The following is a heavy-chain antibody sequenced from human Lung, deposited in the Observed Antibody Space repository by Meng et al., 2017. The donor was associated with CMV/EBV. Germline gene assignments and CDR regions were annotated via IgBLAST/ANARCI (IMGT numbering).Heavy chain of an antibody. D-gene: IGHD3-22*01. CDR3: ATDLYYDDSGLRDY. CDR2: IISEDDGGTT. Sequence: SGFTFSNAWMSWVRQATGKGLEWVGRIISEDDGGTTHHAAPVKGRFTISRDDSKNTLYLQMNSLKTEDTAMYYCATDLYYDDSGLRDYWGRGTLVTVSS. J-gene: IGHJ4*02. CDR1: GFTFSNAW. V-gene: IGHV3-15*01.